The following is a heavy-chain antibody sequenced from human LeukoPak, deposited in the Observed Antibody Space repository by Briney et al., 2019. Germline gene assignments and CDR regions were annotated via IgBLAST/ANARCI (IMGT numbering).Heavy chain of an antibody. Sequence: GGSLRLSCAASGFTFSSYAMHWVRQAPGKGLEWVAVISYDGSNKYYADSVKGRFTISRDNSKNTLYLQMNSLRAEDTAVYYCARERLGFGELLFYFDYWGQGTLVTVSS. V-gene: IGHV3-30*04. CDR2: ISYDGSNK. J-gene: IGHJ4*02. D-gene: IGHD3-10*01. CDR3: ARERLGFGELLFYFDY. CDR1: GFTFSSYA.